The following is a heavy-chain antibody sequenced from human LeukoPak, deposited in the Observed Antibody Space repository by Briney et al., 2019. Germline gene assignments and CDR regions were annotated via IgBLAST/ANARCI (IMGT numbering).Heavy chain of an antibody. V-gene: IGHV4-31*03. Sequence: SETLSLTCTVSGGSISSGGYYWSWIRQHPGKGLEWIGYIYYSGSAYYNPSLKSRVTISVDTSKNQFSLKLSSVTAADTAVYYCARTPGIAVAGSFDYWGQGTLVTVSS. D-gene: IGHD6-19*01. CDR1: GGSISSGGYY. CDR3: ARTPGIAVAGSFDY. J-gene: IGHJ4*02. CDR2: IYYSGSA.